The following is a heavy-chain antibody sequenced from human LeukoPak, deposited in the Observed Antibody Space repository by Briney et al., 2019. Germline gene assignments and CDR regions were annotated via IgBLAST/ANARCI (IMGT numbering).Heavy chain of an antibody. CDR3: ARAEGVVVAAHMDV. D-gene: IGHD2-15*01. V-gene: IGHV4-59*01. J-gene: IGHJ6*03. Sequence: SETLSLTCTVSGGSISSYYWSWIRPPPGGGLEWVGYIYYTGSTNYNPSLKSRVTISVDTSKNQLSLKLSSVTAADTAVYYCARAEGVVVAAHMDVWGKGTTVTVSS. CDR1: GGSISSYY. CDR2: IYYTGST.